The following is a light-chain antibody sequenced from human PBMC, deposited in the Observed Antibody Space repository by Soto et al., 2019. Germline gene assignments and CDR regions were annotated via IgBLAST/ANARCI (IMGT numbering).Light chain of an antibody. Sequence: EIVLTQSPGTPSLSPGEGATLSCRASQSVSSNYLVWYQQKPGQAPRLLIYGASSRATGIPDRFSGSGSGTDFILTITRLEAEAFAVYYCQQYGSSPLTFGGGT. CDR2: GAS. CDR3: QQYGSSPLT. CDR1: QSVSSNY. V-gene: IGKV3-20*01. J-gene: IGKJ4*01.